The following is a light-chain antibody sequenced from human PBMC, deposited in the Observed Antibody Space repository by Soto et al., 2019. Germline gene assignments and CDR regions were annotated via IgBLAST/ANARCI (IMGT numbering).Light chain of an antibody. CDR3: QQLNSYPYT. CDR2: AAS. J-gene: IGKJ2*01. V-gene: IGKV1-9*01. Sequence: DIQLTQSPSFLSASVGDRVTITCRASQGISSYVAWYQQKPGKVPKALIYAASTLQSGVPSRFSGSGSGTEFTLTISSLQPEDFATYYCQQLNSYPYTFGQGTKLEI. CDR1: QGISSY.